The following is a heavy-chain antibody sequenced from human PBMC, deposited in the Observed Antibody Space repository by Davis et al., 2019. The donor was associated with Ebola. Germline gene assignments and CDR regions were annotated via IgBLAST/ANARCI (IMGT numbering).Heavy chain of an antibody. CDR3: ARDGGDSGIRFDS. Sequence: PGGSLRLSCVASGFTFTGYWTGWVHQAPGTGLEWVAYINQYGNERYHVDSVKGRFTISRDSAKNSLFLQMNNLRAEDTAVYYCARDGGDSGIRFDSWGQGTLVTVSS. D-gene: IGHD3-10*01. V-gene: IGHV3-7*01. CDR2: INQYGNER. J-gene: IGHJ4*02. CDR1: GFTFTGYW.